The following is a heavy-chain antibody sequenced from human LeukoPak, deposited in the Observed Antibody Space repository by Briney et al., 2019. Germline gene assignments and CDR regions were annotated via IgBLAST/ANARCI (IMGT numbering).Heavy chain of an antibody. J-gene: IGHJ4*02. D-gene: IGHD2-8*01. Sequence: PGGSLRLSCAASGFPFSSAWMSWVRKAPGKGLEWVGRIKSRTDGGTTDHAAPVKGRFTISRDDTENTVYLQMNSLKTEDTAVYYCTTNTAPRMWGQGTLVTVSS. V-gene: IGHV3-15*01. CDR1: GFPFSSAW. CDR2: IKSRTDGGTT. CDR3: TTNTAPRM.